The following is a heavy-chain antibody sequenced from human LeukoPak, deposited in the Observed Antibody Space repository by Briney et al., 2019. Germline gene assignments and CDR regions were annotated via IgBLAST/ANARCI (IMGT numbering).Heavy chain of an antibody. CDR3: ARVQRGIAVALDY. D-gene: IGHD6-19*01. CDR2: ISGSDPGT. Sequence: GGSLRLSCAASGFSFSTYAMSWVRQIPGKGLEWVSAISGSDPGTYYADSVKGRFTISRDNVKNLLYLQMNSLRAEDTAVYYCARVQRGIAVALDYWGQGTLATVSS. J-gene: IGHJ4*02. CDR1: GFSFSTYA. V-gene: IGHV3-23*01.